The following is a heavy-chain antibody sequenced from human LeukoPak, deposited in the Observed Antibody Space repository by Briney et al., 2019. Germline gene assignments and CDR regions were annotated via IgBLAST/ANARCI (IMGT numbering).Heavy chain of an antibody. Sequence: SVKVSCKASGGTFSSYAISWVRQAPGQGLEWMGGIIPIFGTANYAQKFQGRVTITADKSTSTAYMELSSLRSEDTAVYYCARVHEDYYYYYMDVWGKGTTVTVSS. CDR2: IIPIFGTA. CDR3: ARVHEDYYYYYMDV. V-gene: IGHV1-69*06. J-gene: IGHJ6*03. CDR1: GGTFSSYA.